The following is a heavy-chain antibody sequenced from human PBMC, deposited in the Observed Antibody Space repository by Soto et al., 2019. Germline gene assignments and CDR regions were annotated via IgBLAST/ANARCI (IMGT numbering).Heavy chain of an antibody. V-gene: IGHV4-4*02. CDR2: ISHSGST. Sequence: GTLTLTCAVSGDSFNKPHWWGCVRQPPGKGLEWIGQISHSGSTNYNPSLTSRVTISVDKSKNHFSLKLTSVTAADTAVYYCAARHFWSGPWTHTRLDYWGQGTLVTV. D-gene: IGHD3-3*02. CDR3: AARHFWSGPWTHTRLDY. J-gene: IGHJ4*02. CDR1: GDSFNKPHW.